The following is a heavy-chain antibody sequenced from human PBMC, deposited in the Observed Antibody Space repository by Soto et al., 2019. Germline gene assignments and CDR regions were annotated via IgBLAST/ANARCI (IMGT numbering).Heavy chain of an antibody. CDR1: GGSFSGYY. V-gene: IGHV4-34*01. CDR3: ARGGGKYRVTPVNVYYFDY. D-gene: IGHD3-16*02. CDR2: INHSGST. Sequence: QVQLQQWGAGLLKPSETLSLTCAVYGGSFSGYYWSWIRQPPGKGLEWIGEINHSGSTNYNPSLKSRVTISVDTSKNQFSLKLSSVTAADTAVYYCARGGGKYRVTPVNVYYFDYWGQGTLVTVSS. J-gene: IGHJ4*02.